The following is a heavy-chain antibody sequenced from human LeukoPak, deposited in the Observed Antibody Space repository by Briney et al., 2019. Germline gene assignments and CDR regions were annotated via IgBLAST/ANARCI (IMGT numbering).Heavy chain of an antibody. V-gene: IGHV1-46*01. J-gene: IGHJ4*02. CDR2: INPSGGST. CDR3: ARSTRWGYSSGYHFDY. CDR1: GYTFTSYY. D-gene: IGHD3-22*01. Sequence: ASVKVPCKASGYTFTSYYMHWVRQAPGQGLEWMGIINPSGGSTSYAQKFQGRVTMTRDTSTSTVYMELSSLRSEDTAVYYCARSTRWGYSSGYHFDYWGQGTLVTVSS.